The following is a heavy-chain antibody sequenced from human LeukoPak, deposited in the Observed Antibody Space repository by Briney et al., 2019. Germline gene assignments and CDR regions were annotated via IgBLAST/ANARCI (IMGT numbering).Heavy chain of an antibody. Sequence: SVKVSCKASGYTFTSYYIHWVRQAPGQGLEWMGGIIPVLSTANYAQKFQDRVTITADESTSTTYMELSSLKSEDTAVYYCATTGGDIYYYYMDVWGKGTTVTISS. CDR1: GYTFTSYY. D-gene: IGHD3-16*01. CDR3: ATTGGDIYYYYMDV. J-gene: IGHJ6*03. V-gene: IGHV1-69*13. CDR2: IIPVLSTA.